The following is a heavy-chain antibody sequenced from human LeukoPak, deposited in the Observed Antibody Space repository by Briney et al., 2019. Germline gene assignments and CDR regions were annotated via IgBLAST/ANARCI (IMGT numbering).Heavy chain of an antibody. D-gene: IGHD1-26*01. J-gene: IGHJ4*02. Sequence: GGSLRLSCAASGFTFSSYAMHWVRQAPGKGLEWVAVISYDGSNKYYADSVKGRFTISRDNSKNTLYLQMNSLRAQDTAVYYCARALVGATEDYWGQGTLVTVSS. CDR1: GFTFSSYA. CDR3: ARALVGATEDY. V-gene: IGHV3-30-3*01. CDR2: ISYDGSNK.